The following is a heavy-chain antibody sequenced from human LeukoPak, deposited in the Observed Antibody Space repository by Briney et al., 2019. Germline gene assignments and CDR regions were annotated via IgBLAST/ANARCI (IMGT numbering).Heavy chain of an antibody. Sequence: ASVKVSCKASGYTFTGYYMHWVRQAPGQGLEWMGWINPNSGGTNYAQKFQGRVTMTRGTSISTAYMELSRLRSDDTAVYYCARGLLWFGERCWTFDYWGQGTLVTVSS. J-gene: IGHJ4*02. D-gene: IGHD3-10*01. V-gene: IGHV1-2*02. CDR3: ARGLLWFGERCWTFDY. CDR1: GYTFTGYY. CDR2: INPNSGGT.